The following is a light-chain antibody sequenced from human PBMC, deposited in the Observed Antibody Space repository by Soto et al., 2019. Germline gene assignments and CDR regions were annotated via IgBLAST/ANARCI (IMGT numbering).Light chain of an antibody. CDR3: SSYTSSSTGV. CDR1: SSDVGGYNY. J-gene: IGLJ1*01. CDR2: DVS. V-gene: IGLV2-14*01. Sequence: QSALTQPASVSGSPGQSITISCTGTSSDVGGYNYVSWYQQRPGKAPKLMIYDVSNRPSGVSNRFSGSKSGNTASLTISGLQAEDEADYYCSSYTSSSTGVFGTGTKVTVL.